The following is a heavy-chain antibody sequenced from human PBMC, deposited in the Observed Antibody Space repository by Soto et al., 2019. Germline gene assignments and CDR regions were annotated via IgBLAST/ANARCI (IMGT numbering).Heavy chain of an antibody. Sequence: QVQLVQSGAEVKKPGASVKVSCKASGYTFTSYGISWVRQAPGQGLEWMGWISAYNGNTKYAQKLQGRVTMTTDTSTSTADMELRSLRSDDAAVYYCARDTAMALPDAWGQGTLVTVSS. CDR2: ISAYNGNT. CDR1: GYTFTSYG. CDR3: ARDTAMALPDA. J-gene: IGHJ4*02. D-gene: IGHD5-18*01. V-gene: IGHV1-18*01.